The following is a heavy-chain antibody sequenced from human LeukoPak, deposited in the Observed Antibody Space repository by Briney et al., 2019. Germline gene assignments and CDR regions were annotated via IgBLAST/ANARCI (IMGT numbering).Heavy chain of an antibody. J-gene: IGHJ4*02. CDR1: GYTFTSYG. CDR2: ISAYNGNT. CDR3: ARDRGTYYYGSGTTVDY. D-gene: IGHD3-10*01. V-gene: IGHV1-18*04. Sequence: ASVKVSWKASGYTFTSYGISWVRQAPGQGLEWMGWISAYNGNTNYAQKLQGRVTMTTDTSTSTAYMELRSLRSDDTAVYYCARDRGTYYYGSGTTVDYWGQGTLVTVSS.